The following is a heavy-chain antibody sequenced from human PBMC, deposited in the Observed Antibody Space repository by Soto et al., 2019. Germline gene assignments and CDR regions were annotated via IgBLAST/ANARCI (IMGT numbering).Heavy chain of an antibody. V-gene: IGHV4-59*12. CDR1: GGSFSDNY. CDR2: VYYSGST. CDR3: AAGTLGAVWTPLDD. D-gene: IGHD3-16*01. J-gene: IGHJ4*02. Sequence: PSETLSLTCDVSGGSFSDNYWTWIRQVPGKGLEWIGYVYYSGSTNYNPSLKSRVTISVDASKQQFSLKLTSVTAADTALYYCAAGTLGAVWTPLDDWGQGILVT.